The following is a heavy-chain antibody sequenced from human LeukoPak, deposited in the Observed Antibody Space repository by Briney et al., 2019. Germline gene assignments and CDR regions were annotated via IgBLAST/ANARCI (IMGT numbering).Heavy chain of an antibody. J-gene: IGHJ5*02. V-gene: IGHV1-2*06. CDR2: INPNSGGT. D-gene: IGHD6-19*01. CDR1: GSPFTGYY. CDR3: ARAVEGWNWFDP. Sequence: ASVKVSCNASGSPFTGYYMHWVRQAPGQGLEWMGRINPNSGGTNYAQKFQGRVTMTRDTSISTAYMELSRLRSDDTAVYYCARAVEGWNWFDPWGQGTLVTVSS.